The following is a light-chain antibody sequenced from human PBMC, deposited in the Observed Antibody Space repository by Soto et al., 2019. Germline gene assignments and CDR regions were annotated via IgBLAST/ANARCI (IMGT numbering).Light chain of an antibody. J-gene: IGKJ2*01. CDR3: QQYGSSPMYT. V-gene: IGKV3-20*01. CDR2: GAS. CDR1: QSVSSSN. Sequence: EIVLTLAPRTLSVSRGERATLSCSASQSVSSSNLAWYQQKPDQAPRLLIYGASSRATGIPDRFSGSGSGTDFSLTISRLEPEDFAVYYCQQYGSSPMYTFGQGTKVDIK.